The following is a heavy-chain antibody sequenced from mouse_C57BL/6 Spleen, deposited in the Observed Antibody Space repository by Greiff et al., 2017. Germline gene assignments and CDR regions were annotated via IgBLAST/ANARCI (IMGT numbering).Heavy chain of an antibody. CDR3: TSTAQATDFDY. J-gene: IGHJ2*01. D-gene: IGHD3-2*02. CDR1: GFTFSSYA. CDR2: ISDGGSYP. Sequence: EVQVVESGGGLVKPGGSLKLSCAASGFTFSSYAMSWVRQTPEKRLEWVATISDGGSYPYYPDDVKGRFTISRDNAKNNLYLQMSHLKSEDTAMYYCTSTAQATDFDYWGQGTTLTVSS. V-gene: IGHV5-4*01.